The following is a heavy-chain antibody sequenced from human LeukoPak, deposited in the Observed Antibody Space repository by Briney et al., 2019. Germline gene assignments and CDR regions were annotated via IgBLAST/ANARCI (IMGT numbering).Heavy chain of an antibody. D-gene: IGHD6-19*01. CDR1: GGSISSGDYY. CDR3: ASGIAVAGTSLNYYYYYMDV. J-gene: IGHJ6*03. V-gene: IGHV4-30-4*08. CDR2: IYYSGST. Sequence: SETLSLTCTVSGGSISSGDYYWSWIRQPPGKGLEWIGYIYYSGSTYYNPSLKSPVTISVDTSKNQFSLKLSSVTAADTAVYYCASGIAVAGTSLNYYYYYMDVWGKGTTVTVSS.